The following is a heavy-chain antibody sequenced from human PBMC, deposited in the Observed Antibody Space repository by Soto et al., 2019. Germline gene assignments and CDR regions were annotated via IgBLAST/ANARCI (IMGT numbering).Heavy chain of an antibody. J-gene: IGHJ4*02. D-gene: IGHD6-13*01. Sequence: QVQLVQSGAEVKKPGASVKVSCKTSGYTFTSHGISWVRQAPGQGLEWMGWIYDDNHNTNYAEKFQGRVTMTADTSTATAYMELRSLRSDDTAVYYCARAHSSNWIDFDYWGQGTLVTVSS. CDR2: IYDDNHNT. CDR3: ARAHSSNWIDFDY. CDR1: GYTFTSHG. V-gene: IGHV1-18*01.